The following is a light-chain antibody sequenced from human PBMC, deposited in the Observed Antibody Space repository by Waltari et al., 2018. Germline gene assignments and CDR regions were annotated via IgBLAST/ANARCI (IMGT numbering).Light chain of an antibody. V-gene: IGLV1-47*01. J-gene: IGLJ2*01. Sequence: QSVLTQPPSASGTPGQRVTISCSGSSSNIESNYVYWYQQFPGTAPKLLIHRNSQRPSGVPDRFSGSKSGTSASLVISGLRSEDEADYYCASWDDSLRGPLFGGGTKLTVL. CDR2: RNS. CDR3: ASWDDSLRGPL. CDR1: SSNIESNY.